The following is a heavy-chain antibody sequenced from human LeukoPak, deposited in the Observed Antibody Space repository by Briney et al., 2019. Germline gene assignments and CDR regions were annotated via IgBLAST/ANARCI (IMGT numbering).Heavy chain of an antibody. J-gene: IGHJ2*01. CDR1: GDSVSSNSAA. CDR2: TYFRSKWYN. V-gene: IGHV6-1*01. CDR3: ARDASWYFDL. Sequence: SQTLSLTCAISGDSVSSNSAAWNWLRQSPSRGLEWLGRTYFRSKWYNGYAESVKSRITINPDTSKNQFSLQLTSVTPEDTAIYYCARDASWYFDLWGRGTLVTVSS.